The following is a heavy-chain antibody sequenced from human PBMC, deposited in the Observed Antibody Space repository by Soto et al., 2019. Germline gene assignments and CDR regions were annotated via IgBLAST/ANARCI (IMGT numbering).Heavy chain of an antibody. J-gene: IGHJ3*02. CDR2: IIAILGIT. CDR3: ARDDFWSGPLNAFDI. V-gene: IGHV1-69*04. CDR1: GGTFSSYT. D-gene: IGHD3-3*01. Sequence: SVKVSCKASGGTFSSYTIGWVRQAPGQGLEWMGRIIAILGITNYAQKLQGRVTMTTDTSTSTAYMELRSLRSDDTAVYYCARDDFWSGPLNAFDIWGQGTMVTVSS.